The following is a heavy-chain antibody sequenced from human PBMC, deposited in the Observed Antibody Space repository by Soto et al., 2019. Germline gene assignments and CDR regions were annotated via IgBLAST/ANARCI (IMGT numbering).Heavy chain of an antibody. J-gene: IGHJ6*02. CDR2: ISWNSGSI. CDR3: AKGDLGYCSGGSCSHCYYGMDV. D-gene: IGHD2-15*01. V-gene: IGHV3-9*01. CDR1: GFTFDDYA. Sequence: EVQLVESGGGLVQPGRSLRLSCAASGFTFDDYAMHWVRQAPGKGLEWVSGISWNSGSIGYADSVKGRFTISRDNAKNALYLKMNSRRAEDTALYYCAKGDLGYCSGGSCSHCYYGMDVWGQGTTVTVSS.